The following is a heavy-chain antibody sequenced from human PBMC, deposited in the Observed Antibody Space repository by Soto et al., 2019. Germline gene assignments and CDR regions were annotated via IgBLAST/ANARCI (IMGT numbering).Heavy chain of an antibody. CDR2: ISYDGSNK. Sequence: QVQLVESGGGVVQPGRSLRLSCAASGFTFSSYGMHWVRQAPGKGLEWVAVISYDGSNKYYADSVKGRFTISRDNSKNTLYLQMNSLRAEDTAVYYCAKGQGYYDSSGYYYFSYWGQGTLVTVSS. CDR3: AKGQGYYDSSGYYYFSY. CDR1: GFTFSSYG. D-gene: IGHD3-22*01. V-gene: IGHV3-30*18. J-gene: IGHJ4*02.